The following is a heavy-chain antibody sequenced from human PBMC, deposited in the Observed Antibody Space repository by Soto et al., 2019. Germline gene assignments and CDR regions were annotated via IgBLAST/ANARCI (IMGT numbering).Heavy chain of an antibody. J-gene: IGHJ6*02. CDR3: ARDGERCDGGSCSYFFYYGMDA. D-gene: IGHD3-10*01. CDR1: GYVCGDFY. Sequence: QVLLVQSGTDVKNPWASVKVSCKASGYVCGDFYLHWVRLAPGKGPEWMGCINPHSGDTHYSKSFQGRVTLTSDTSRSTAYMELRSLRSDDTALYSCARDGERCDGGSCSYFFYYGMDAWGQGTAVTVSS. CDR2: INPHSGDT. V-gene: IGHV1-2*02.